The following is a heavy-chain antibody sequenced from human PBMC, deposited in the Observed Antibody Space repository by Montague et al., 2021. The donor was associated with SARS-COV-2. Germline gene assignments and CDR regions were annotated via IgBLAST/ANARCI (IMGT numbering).Heavy chain of an antibody. J-gene: IGHJ4*02. CDR3: ARLGSGSYYILDY. D-gene: IGHD3-10*02. CDR2: ISRSGSI. CDR1: GGSFSGLH. Sequence: SETLSLTCAVSGGSFSGLHWSWVRQSPGEGLEWIGEISRSGSINYNPSLKSRVSILVDASKNQFSLKLTSVTAADTAVYYCARLGSGSYYILDYWGQGTLVTVSS. V-gene: IGHV4-34*01.